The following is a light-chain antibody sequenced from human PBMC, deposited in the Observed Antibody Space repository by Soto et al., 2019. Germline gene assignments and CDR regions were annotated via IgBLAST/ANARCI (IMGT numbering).Light chain of an antibody. CDR3: QQYDSRLTWT. CDR2: DAS. CDR1: QDISNY. V-gene: IGKV1-33*01. J-gene: IGKJ1*01. Sequence: DIQMTQSPSSLSASVGDRVTITCQASQDISNYLNWYQQKPGKAPKLLIYDASNLETGVPSRFSGSGSGTDFTFTISSLQPEDIATYYCQQYDSRLTWTFGQGTKLEIK.